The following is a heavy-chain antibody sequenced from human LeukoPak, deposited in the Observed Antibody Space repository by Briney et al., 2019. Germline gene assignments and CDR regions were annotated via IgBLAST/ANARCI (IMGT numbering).Heavy chain of an antibody. CDR1: GFTFSSYG. CDR3: ARAFSGSYDYYYMDV. J-gene: IGHJ6*03. Sequence: GGSLRLSCAASGFTFSSYGMHWVRQAPGKGLEWVAVIWYDGSNKYYADSVKGRFTISRDNSKNTLYLQMNSLRAEDTAVYYCARAFSGSYDYYYMDVWGKGTTVTVS. CDR2: IWYDGSNK. D-gene: IGHD3-10*01. V-gene: IGHV3-33*01.